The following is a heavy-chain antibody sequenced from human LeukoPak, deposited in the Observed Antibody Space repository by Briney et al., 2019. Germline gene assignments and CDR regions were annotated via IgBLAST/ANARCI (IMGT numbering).Heavy chain of an antibody. CDR2: IYSGGST. D-gene: IGHD5-18*01. CDR1: GFTVSSNY. Sequence: GGSLRLSCAASGFTVSSNYMSWVRQAPGKGLEWVSVIYSGGSTYYADSVKGRFTISRHNSKNTPYLQMNSLRAEDTAVYYCARVPPYSYGYYYYGMDVWGQGTTVTVSS. CDR3: ARVPPYSYGYYYYGMDV. J-gene: IGHJ6*02. V-gene: IGHV3-53*04.